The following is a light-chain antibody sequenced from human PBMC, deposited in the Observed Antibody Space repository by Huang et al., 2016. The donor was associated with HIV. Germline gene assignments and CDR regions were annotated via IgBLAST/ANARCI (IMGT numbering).Light chain of an antibody. CDR2: GTS. J-gene: IGKJ5*01. V-gene: IGKV3-15*01. Sequence: EIVMTQSPATLSLSPGERATLSCRASQSLSGLLAWYQQAPGQAPRLLFYGTSIRATGVPARFSASGSGTEFTLTISSLQSEDFAVYYCQQYDDWPPITFGQGTRLE. CDR1: QSLSGL. CDR3: QQYDDWPPIT.